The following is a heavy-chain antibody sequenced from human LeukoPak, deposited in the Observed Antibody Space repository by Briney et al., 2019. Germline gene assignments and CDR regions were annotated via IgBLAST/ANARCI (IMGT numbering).Heavy chain of an antibody. J-gene: IGHJ6*03. CDR2: IYYSGST. CDR1: GGSISSYY. D-gene: IGHD3-10*01. CDR3: ARVPYGSGSPYPHHYYYYMDV. V-gene: IGHV4-59*01. Sequence: SETLSLTCTVSGGSISSYYWSWIRQPPGKGLEWIGYIYYSGSTNYNPSLKSRVTISVDTSKNQFSLKLSSVTAADTAVYYCARVPYGSGSPYPHHYYYYMDVWGKGTTVTISS.